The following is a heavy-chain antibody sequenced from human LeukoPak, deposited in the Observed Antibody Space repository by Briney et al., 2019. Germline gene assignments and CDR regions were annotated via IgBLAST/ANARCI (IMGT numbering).Heavy chain of an antibody. CDR2: I. CDR3: ARVMDYFDY. J-gene: IGHJ4*02. CDR1: GFTVSSNY. Sequence: GGSLRLSCAASGFTVSSNYMSWVRQAPGKGLEWVSVISVKGRFTISRDNSKNTLYLQMNGLRAEDTAVYYCARVMDYFDYWGQGTLVTVSS. D-gene: IGHD5-24*01. V-gene: IGHV3-53*01.